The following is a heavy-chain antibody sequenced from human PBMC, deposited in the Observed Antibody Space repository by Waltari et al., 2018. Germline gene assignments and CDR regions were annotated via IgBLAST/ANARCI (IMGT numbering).Heavy chain of an antibody. CDR1: GFSFSSLG. J-gene: IGHJ4*02. D-gene: IGHD5-12*01. Sequence: QVQLVESGGGGVQPGGSGRLSCAAPGFSFSSLGMHWVRQAPGKGLEWVTFILYDGSNRVYADSVKGRFTISRDDSKNTLYLQMNSLRAEDTAVYYCAKDVTDGYAFDYWGQGTLVTVSS. CDR2: ILYDGSNR. V-gene: IGHV3-30*02. CDR3: AKDVTDGYAFDY.